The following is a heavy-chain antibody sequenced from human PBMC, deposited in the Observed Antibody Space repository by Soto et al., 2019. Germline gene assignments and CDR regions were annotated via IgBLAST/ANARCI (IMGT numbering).Heavy chain of an antibody. V-gene: IGHV1-69*13. Sequence: SVKVSCKASGGTFSSYAISWVLQAPGQGLEWMGGIIPIFGTANYAQKFQGRVTITADESTSTAYMELSSLRSEDTAVYYCARGKGIVGATSFDYWGQGTLVTVSS. CDR2: IIPIFGTA. J-gene: IGHJ4*02. CDR1: GGTFSSYA. CDR3: ARGKGIVGATSFDY. D-gene: IGHD1-26*01.